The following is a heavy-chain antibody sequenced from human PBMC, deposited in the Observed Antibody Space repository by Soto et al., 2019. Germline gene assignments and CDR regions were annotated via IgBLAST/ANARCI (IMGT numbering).Heavy chain of an antibody. CDR2: IIVGSGNT. CDR1: GYIFTSYY. D-gene: IGHD2-2*01. Sequence: ASVKVSCKASGYIFTSYYMHWVRQAPEQGLEWIGVIIVGSGNTSYAQKFQERVTITRDMSTSTAYMELSSLRSEDTAVYYCAAVPMDRFLVVPAAMEFYYYYYIDVGGKGTTVTV. V-gene: IGHV1-58*02. CDR3: AAVPMDRFLVVPAAMEFYYYYYIDV. J-gene: IGHJ6*03.